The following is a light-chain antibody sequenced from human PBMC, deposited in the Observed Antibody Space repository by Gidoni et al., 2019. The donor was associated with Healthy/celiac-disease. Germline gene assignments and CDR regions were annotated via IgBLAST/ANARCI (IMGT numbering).Light chain of an antibody. Sequence: QSALTQPRSVSGSPGRPVTTSCTGTSSDVGGYNYVSWYQQHPGKAPKLMIYDVSKRPSGVPDRFSGSKSGNTASLTISGLQAEDEADYYCCSYAGSYTSRVFGGGTKLTVL. V-gene: IGLV2-11*01. CDR3: CSYAGSYTSRV. CDR2: DVS. J-gene: IGLJ2*01. CDR1: SSDVGGYNY.